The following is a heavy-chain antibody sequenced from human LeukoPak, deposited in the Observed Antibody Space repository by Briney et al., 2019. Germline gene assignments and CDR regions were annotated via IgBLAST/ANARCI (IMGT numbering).Heavy chain of an antibody. CDR1: GFTFSNYA. J-gene: IGHJ4*02. D-gene: IGHD6-19*01. V-gene: IGHV3-30-3*01. CDR2: ISYDGSNK. CDR3: ARSSSGWYYY. Sequence: PGRSLRLSCPPSGFTFSNYAMHWVSHAPGKWLEWVAVISYDGSNKDYADSVKGRFTISRDNSKNTLYLQMNSLRAEDTAVYYCARSSSGWYYYWGQGIMVTVSS.